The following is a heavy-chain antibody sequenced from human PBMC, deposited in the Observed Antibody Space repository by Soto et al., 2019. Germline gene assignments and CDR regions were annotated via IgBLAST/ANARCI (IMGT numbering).Heavy chain of an antibody. J-gene: IGHJ4*02. CDR2: TRGSGGDT. D-gene: IGHD3-10*01. V-gene: IGHV3-23*01. Sequence: EVQLLESGGGLVQPGGSLRLSCAASGFTFSFCAMNWVRQAPGKGLEWVSSTRGSGGDTYYADSVRGRFTISRDNAKNALYLQMNSLRVVDSAVYYSVKGHRHSYYYFDYWGQGTLVTVSS. CDR1: GFTFSFCA. CDR3: VKGHRHSYYYFDY.